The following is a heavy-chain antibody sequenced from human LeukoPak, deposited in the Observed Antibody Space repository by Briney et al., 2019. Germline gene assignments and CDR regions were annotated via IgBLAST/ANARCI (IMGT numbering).Heavy chain of an antibody. V-gene: IGHV3-66*01. J-gene: IGHJ6*02. Sequence: HAGGSLRLSCAASGFTVSSNYMSWVRQATGKGVEWVTDIYSGGSTYYADSVKGRFTISIYTSKNTPYLQMNSLRAEDTAVYYCARDPVGAIGYGMDVWGQGTTVTVSS. CDR2: IYSGGST. D-gene: IGHD1-26*01. CDR3: ARDPVGAIGYGMDV. CDR1: GFTVSSNY.